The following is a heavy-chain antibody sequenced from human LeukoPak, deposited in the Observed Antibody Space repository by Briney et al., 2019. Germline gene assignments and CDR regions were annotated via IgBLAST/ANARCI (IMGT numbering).Heavy chain of an antibody. CDR1: GFTFSSYA. CDR3: SKNSSNSYCYLIDY. CDR2: ISGSGGST. D-gene: IGHD5-18*01. J-gene: IGHJ4*02. V-gene: IGHV3-23*01. Sequence: PGGSLRLSCAASGFTFSSYAMSWVRQAPGKGLEWVSAISGSGGSTYYADSVKGRFTISRDNSKNTLYLQMNSLRAEDTAVYYWSKNSSNSYCYLIDYWGQGTLVTVSS.